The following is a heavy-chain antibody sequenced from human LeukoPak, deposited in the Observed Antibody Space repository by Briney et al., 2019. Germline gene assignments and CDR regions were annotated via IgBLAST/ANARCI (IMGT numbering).Heavy chain of an antibody. Sequence: SETLSLTCAVYGGSFSGYYWSWIRQAPGKGLEWIGEINHSGSTNYSPSLRGRVTTSVDTSKNQFSLQLTSVTAADTAVYYCARAEYCYSTTCYHTRHYYYSSSPDVWGKGTTVTVSS. CDR3: ARAEYCYSTTCYHTRHYYYSSSPDV. J-gene: IGHJ6*03. V-gene: IGHV4-34*01. D-gene: IGHD2-2*01. CDR2: INHSGST. CDR1: GGSFSGYY.